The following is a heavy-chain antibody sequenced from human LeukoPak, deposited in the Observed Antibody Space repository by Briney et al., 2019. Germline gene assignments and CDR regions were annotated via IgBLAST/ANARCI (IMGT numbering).Heavy chain of an antibody. Sequence: PAETLSLTCTVSGGSIRGYYWSWIRQPPGKGLEWIAYINYSGSTNYNPSLESRVAMSVDTSKNQFSLKFSSVTAADTAVYYCASYSSSLEYFHPWGQGTLVTVSS. V-gene: IGHV4-59*01. D-gene: IGHD6-13*01. J-gene: IGHJ1*01. CDR2: INYSGST. CDR1: GGSIRGYY. CDR3: ASYSSSLEYFHP.